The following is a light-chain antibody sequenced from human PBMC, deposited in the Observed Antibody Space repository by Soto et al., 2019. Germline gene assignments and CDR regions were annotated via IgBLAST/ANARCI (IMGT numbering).Light chain of an antibody. CDR3: GTWDSSLSAYV. Sequence: QSVLTQPPSVSSAPGQKVTISCSGSSSKIGKNYVSWYQQLPGTAPKLLTYDNNQRPSGIPDRFSGSKSGTSATLDITGLQTGDEADYYCGTWDSSLSAYVFGTGTKLTVL. CDR2: DNN. V-gene: IGLV1-51*01. J-gene: IGLJ1*01. CDR1: SSKIGKNY.